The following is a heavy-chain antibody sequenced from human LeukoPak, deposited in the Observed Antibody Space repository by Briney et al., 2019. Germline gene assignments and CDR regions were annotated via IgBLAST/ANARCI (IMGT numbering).Heavy chain of an antibody. V-gene: IGHV3-33*01. D-gene: IGHD3-10*01. CDR1: GFIFSNYG. J-gene: IGHJ5*02. Sequence: PGGSLRLSCAASGFIFSNYGMHWVRQAPGKGLEWVAVIWYDGSNKYYADSVKGRFTISRDNAKNTLYLQMNSLRAEDTAVYYCARSLERDYHGSGYYMNNWFDPWGQGTLVTVSS. CDR2: IWYDGSNK. CDR3: ARSLERDYHGSGYYMNNWFDP.